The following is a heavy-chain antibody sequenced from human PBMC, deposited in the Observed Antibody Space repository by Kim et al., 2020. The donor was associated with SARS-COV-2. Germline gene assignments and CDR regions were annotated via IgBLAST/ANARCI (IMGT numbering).Heavy chain of an antibody. CDR1: GFTFSSYA. Sequence: GGSLRLSCAASGFTFSSYAMSWVRQAPGKGLEWVSAISGSGGSTYYADSVKGRFTSSRDNSKNTLYLQMNSLRAEDTAVYYCAKGLSDIVVVTDILHGGWFDTWGQGTMVTVSS. D-gene: IGHD2-21*02. J-gene: IGHJ5*02. V-gene: IGHV3-23*01. CDR2: ISGSGGST. CDR3: AKGLSDIVVVTDILHGGWFDT.